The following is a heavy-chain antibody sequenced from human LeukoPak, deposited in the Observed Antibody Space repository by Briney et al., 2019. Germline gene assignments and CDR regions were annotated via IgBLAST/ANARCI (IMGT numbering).Heavy chain of an antibody. J-gene: IGHJ4*02. V-gene: IGHV3-73*01. Sequence: GGSLKLSCAASGFTVSGSAMHWVRQASGKGLEWLGRVRSKGYNYATAYGASVKDRFIISRDDSKSTAYLQMSSLKSEDTAVYYCATLGETSGWYPDHWGQGTLVTVSS. CDR1: GFTVSGSA. D-gene: IGHD6-19*01. CDR3: ATLGETSGWYPDH. CDR2: VRSKGYNYAT.